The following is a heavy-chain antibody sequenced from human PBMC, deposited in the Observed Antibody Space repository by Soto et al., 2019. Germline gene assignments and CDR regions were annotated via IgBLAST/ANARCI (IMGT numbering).Heavy chain of an antibody. CDR2: ISSSASYI. J-gene: IGHJ4*02. CDR1: GFSFDYFG. CDR3: ARSRSHWLASDS. D-gene: IGHD6-19*01. Sequence: EVQLVESGGGLVKSGGSLTLSCEASGFSFDYFGMTWVRQAPGKGLEWVSFISSSASYIYYADSVKGRFTVSRDNAKKSLNLQMKSLRAEDTAVYYCARSRSHWLASDSWGQGTLVTVSA. V-gene: IGHV3-21*01.